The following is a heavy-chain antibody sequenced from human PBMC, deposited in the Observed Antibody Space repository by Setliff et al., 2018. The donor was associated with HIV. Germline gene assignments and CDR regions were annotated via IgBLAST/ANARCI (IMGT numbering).Heavy chain of an antibody. CDR3: AMTLRLFDWGYMDV. J-gene: IGHJ6*03. D-gene: IGHD3-9*01. Sequence: NPSETLSLTCAATGVAISGSTYYWAWIRQSPGRGLQWIGSVHYTGSSYRNPSLKSRLTISIDTSRNHFSLNLTTVTAADTAVYYCAMTLRLFDWGYMDVWGKGTTVTVSS. CDR2: VHYTGSS. CDR1: GVAISGSTYY. V-gene: IGHV4-39*02.